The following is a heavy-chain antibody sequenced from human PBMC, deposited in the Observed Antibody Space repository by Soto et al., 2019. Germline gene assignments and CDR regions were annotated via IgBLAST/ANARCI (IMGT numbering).Heavy chain of an antibody. CDR3: AKDIGGAVATYFES. D-gene: IGHD5-12*01. V-gene: IGHV3-9*01. CDR1: GFTFHDYA. J-gene: IGHJ4*02. CDR2: ISWNSDNL. Sequence: GGSLRLSCAGSGFTFHDYAMHWVRQAPGKGLEWVSGISWNSDNLGYVDSVKGRFTISRDNAKNSLYLQMNSLRAEDTALYYCAKDIGGAVATYFESWGQGILVTVSS.